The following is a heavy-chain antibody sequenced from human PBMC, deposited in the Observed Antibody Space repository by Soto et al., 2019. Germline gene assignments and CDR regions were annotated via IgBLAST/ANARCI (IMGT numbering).Heavy chain of an antibody. V-gene: IGHV1-69*13. CDR3: ARASDTSGYHY. Sequence: SVKVYCKGVGDAFKNYAISWVRQNPGQGLEWVGGILPVFDELHYAPKLQGRVTITADEVTSTAHLELGSLTSEDTAVYFCARASDTSGYHYWGQGTLVTVSS. CDR1: GDAFKNYA. CDR2: ILPVFDEL. J-gene: IGHJ4*02. D-gene: IGHD3-22*01.